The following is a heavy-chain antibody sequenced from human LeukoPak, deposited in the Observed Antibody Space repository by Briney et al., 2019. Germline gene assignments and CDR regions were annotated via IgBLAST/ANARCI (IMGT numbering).Heavy chain of an antibody. CDR2: ISSSSSYI. Sequence: GGSLRLSCAASGFTFSSYSMNWVRQAPGKGLEWVSSISSSSSYIYYADSVKGRFTISRDNAKNSLYLQMNSLRAEDTAVYYCARDRTTAWFDPWGQGTLVNVSS. V-gene: IGHV3-21*01. CDR1: GFTFSSYS. J-gene: IGHJ5*02. CDR3: ARDRTTAWFDP. D-gene: IGHD4-11*01.